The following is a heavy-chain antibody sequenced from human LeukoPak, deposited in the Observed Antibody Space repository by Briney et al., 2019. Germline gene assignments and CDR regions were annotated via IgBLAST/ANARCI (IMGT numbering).Heavy chain of an antibody. CDR1: GGSISSGDYY. Sequence: PSETLSLTCTVSGGSISSGDYYWSWIRQPPGKGLEWIGYIYYIGNTFYNPSLKSRVTISVDTSKNQFSLKLSSVTAADTAVYYCASPSGYGSGSLRPFDYWGQGTLVTVSS. D-gene: IGHD3-10*01. J-gene: IGHJ4*02. CDR3: ASPSGYGSGSLRPFDY. V-gene: IGHV4-30-4*01. CDR2: IYYIGNT.